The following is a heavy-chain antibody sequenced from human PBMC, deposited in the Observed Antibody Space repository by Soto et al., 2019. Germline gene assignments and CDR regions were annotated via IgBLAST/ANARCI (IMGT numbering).Heavy chain of an antibody. J-gene: IGHJ4*02. CDR2: IYYAGTT. CDR3: ARDPLNRGYGGNRGIDY. V-gene: IGHV4-59*01. CDR1: GGSFSPNY. D-gene: IGHD2-15*01. Sequence: SETLSLTCTVSGGSFSPNYWAWIRQPPGKGLEWIGYIYYAGTTSYNPSLKSRVTITLETSKSTAYMELSSLRSEDTAVYYCARDPLNRGYGGNRGIDYWGQGTLVTVSS.